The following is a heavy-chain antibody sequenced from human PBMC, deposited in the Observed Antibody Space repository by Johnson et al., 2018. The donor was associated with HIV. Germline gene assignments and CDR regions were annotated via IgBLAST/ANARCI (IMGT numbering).Heavy chain of an antibody. CDR3: SKLVHYNNVDI. CDR1: EFTFSNYA. V-gene: IGHV3-30-3*02. J-gene: IGHJ3*02. Sequence: QVQLVESGGGVVQPGRSLRLSCAASEFTFSNYAMHWVRQAPGKGLEWVAVVPDDGDNKYYADSVKGRFTISRDNSRNTLYLQMNSMRAEDTAMYYCSKLVHYNNVDIWGQGTMVTVSS. D-gene: IGHD3-10*01. CDR2: VPDDGDNK.